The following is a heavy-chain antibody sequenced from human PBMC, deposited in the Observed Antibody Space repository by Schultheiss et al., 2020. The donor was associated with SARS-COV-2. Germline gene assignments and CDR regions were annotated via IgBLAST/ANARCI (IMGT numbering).Heavy chain of an antibody. CDR1: GFTFDSYA. V-gene: IGHV3-21*01. CDR3: ARAAYGLGSSIYYGLDV. J-gene: IGHJ6*02. D-gene: IGHD3-10*01. Sequence: GGSLRLSCAASGFTFDSYALHWVRQAPGKGLEWVSSISSSSSYIYYADSVKGRFTISRDNSKNTLYLQMNSLRAEDSAVYYCARAAYGLGSSIYYGLDVWGQGTTVTVSS. CDR2: ISSSSSYI.